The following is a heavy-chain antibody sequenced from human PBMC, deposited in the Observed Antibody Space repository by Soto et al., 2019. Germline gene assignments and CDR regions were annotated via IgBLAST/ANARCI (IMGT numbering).Heavy chain of an antibody. J-gene: IGHJ4*02. CDR1: GASITGTSY. CDR3: ARGMTPPGAPAWYYFDS. Sequence: PSETLSLTCTVSGASITGTSYWSWIRQSAGKGLEWIGRFSLSGTTNYSPSLRSRVTMSADVSKNQFSLRLTSVTAADTALYYCARGMTPPGAPAWYYFDSWGQGTLVTVSS. CDR2: FSLSGTT. D-gene: IGHD2-8*02. V-gene: IGHV4-4*07.